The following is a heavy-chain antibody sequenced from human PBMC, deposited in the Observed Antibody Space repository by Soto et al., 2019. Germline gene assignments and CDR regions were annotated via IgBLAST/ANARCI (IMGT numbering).Heavy chain of an antibody. V-gene: IGHV1-69*13. CDR2: IIPMFGAV. CDR3: ARGLRTYDILTGPRPYYFDY. D-gene: IGHD3-9*01. CDR1: GGTFNSYA. Sequence: PSVKVSCKASGGTFNSYAISWVRQAPGQGLEWMGGIIPMFGAVSYAQKFQGRVTIMADESTSTAYMDLSSLRSDDTAVYYCARGLRTYDILTGPRPYYFDYWGQGTLVTVSS. J-gene: IGHJ4*02.